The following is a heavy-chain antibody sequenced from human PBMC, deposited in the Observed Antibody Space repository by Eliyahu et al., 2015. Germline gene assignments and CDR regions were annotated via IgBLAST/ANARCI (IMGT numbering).Heavy chain of an antibody. CDR2: ISSSGSTI. CDR3: ARDTAGYSTWSWGFDY. CDR1: GFPFRDYY. J-gene: IGHJ4*02. V-gene: IGHV3-11*01. Sequence: QVQLVESGGGLVKPGGSLRLSCAASGFPFRDYYMGWVRQAPGKGLEWVSYISSSGSTIYYADSVKGRSTISRDNAKNSLYLQMNSLRAEDTAVYYCARDTAGYSTWSWGFDYWGQGTLVTVSS. D-gene: IGHD6-13*01.